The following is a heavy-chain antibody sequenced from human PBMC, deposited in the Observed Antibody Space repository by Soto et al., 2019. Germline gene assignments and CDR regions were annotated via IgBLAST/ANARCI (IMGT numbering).Heavy chain of an antibody. CDR2: ISSSGGTI. V-gene: IGHV3-48*03. CDR3: ARDAFEIYYKFGLDV. J-gene: IGHJ6*02. Sequence: GGSLRLSCAASGFSFSYYEMNWVRQTPGKGLEWLSYISSSGGTIKYADSVKGRFTISRDNAKNSLYLQMHSLRADDTAVYYCARDAFEIYYKFGLDVWGQGTPVTVSS. D-gene: IGHD3-10*01. CDR1: GFSFSYYE.